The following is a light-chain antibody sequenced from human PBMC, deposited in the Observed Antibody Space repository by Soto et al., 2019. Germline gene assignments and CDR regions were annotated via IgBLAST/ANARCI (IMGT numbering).Light chain of an antibody. V-gene: IGKV1-12*01. Sequence: IHLTQSPSSGAASVGDRVTITCRASQDINSRLAWYQQKPGKAPKLLIYFAFNLETGVPSRFSGSGSGTEFALTISSLQPEDFATYYCQQGYSNPRTFGQGTRVEIK. CDR1: QDINSR. J-gene: IGKJ5*01. CDR2: FAF. CDR3: QQGYSNPRT.